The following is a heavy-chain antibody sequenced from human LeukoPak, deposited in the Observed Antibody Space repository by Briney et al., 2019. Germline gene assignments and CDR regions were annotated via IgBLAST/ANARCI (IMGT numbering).Heavy chain of an antibody. CDR3: ARLGHGHYDILTGKNH. CDR1: GGTFSSYA. J-gene: IGHJ5*02. V-gene: IGHV1-69*04. Sequence: GSSVKFSCKASGGTFSSYAISWVRQAPGQGLEWMGRIIPILGIANYAQKFQGRVTITADKSTSTAYMELSSLRSEDTAVYYCARLGHGHYDILTGKNHWGQGTLVTVSS. D-gene: IGHD3-9*01. CDR2: IIPILGIA.